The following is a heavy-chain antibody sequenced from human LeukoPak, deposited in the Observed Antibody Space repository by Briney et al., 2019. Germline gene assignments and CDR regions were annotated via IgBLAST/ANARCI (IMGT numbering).Heavy chain of an antibody. D-gene: IGHD3-22*01. Sequence: PGGSLRLSCAASGFTVSGKYMSWVRQAPGKGLEWVSVIYSGGSTYYADSVKGRFTISRDNSKNTLYLQMNSLRAEDTAVYYCARESGYYDSGGYFDHWGQGTLVTVSS. CDR3: ARESGYYDSGGYFDH. V-gene: IGHV3-53*01. CDR1: GFTVSGKY. J-gene: IGHJ4*02. CDR2: IYSGGST.